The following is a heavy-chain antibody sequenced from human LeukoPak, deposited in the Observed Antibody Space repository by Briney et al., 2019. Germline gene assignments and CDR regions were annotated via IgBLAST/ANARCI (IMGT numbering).Heavy chain of an antibody. Sequence: GGSLRLSCAASGFTFSSYGMHWVRQAPGKGLEWVAVISYDGSNKYYADSVKGRFAISRDNSKNTLYLQMNSLRAEDTAVYYCAKVSQWFGELSCPDYWGQGTLVTVSS. CDR1: GFTFSSYG. V-gene: IGHV3-30*18. CDR2: ISYDGSNK. D-gene: IGHD3-10*01. J-gene: IGHJ4*02. CDR3: AKVSQWFGELSCPDY.